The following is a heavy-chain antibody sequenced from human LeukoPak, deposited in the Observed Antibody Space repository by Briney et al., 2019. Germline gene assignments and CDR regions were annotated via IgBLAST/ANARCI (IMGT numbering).Heavy chain of an antibody. D-gene: IGHD3-16*02. Sequence: GGSLRLSCAASGFTFSTYAMSWVRQAPGKGLEWVSTISGSGANTYYADSARGRSTISRDNSKNTLYLHMNSLRAEDTAVYYCAKEGAGYTNPYYFDYWGQGTLVTVSS. CDR1: GFTFSTYA. CDR3: AKEGAGYTNPYYFDY. J-gene: IGHJ4*02. V-gene: IGHV3-23*01. CDR2: ISGSGANT.